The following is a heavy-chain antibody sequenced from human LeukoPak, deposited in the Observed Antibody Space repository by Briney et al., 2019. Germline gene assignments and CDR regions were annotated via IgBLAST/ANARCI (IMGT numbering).Heavy chain of an antibody. D-gene: IGHD1-26*01. CDR1: GYTFTSYY. CDR2: INPSGGST. CDR3: ARLSSGSYYFDY. Sequence: ASVKVSCKASGYTFTSYYMHWVRQAPGQGVEWMGIINPSGGSTSYAQKFQGRVTVTRDMSTSTVYMELSSLRSEDTAVYYCARLSSGSYYFDYWGQGTLVTVSS. V-gene: IGHV1-46*01. J-gene: IGHJ4*02.